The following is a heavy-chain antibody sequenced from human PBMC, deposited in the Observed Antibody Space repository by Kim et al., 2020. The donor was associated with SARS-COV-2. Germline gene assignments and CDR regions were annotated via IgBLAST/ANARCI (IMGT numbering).Heavy chain of an antibody. D-gene: IGHD2-8*01. CDR2: ITPNSGDT. CDR3: ARAAQRRSLVYYFDY. J-gene: IGHJ4*02. CDR1: GYTFTGYY. Sequence: ASVKVSCKTSGYTFTGYYIHWVRQAPGQGLEWMGWITPNSGDTNYAQEFQGRVTMTRDTSNITVYMELSRLTSDDTAVYFCARAAQRRSLVYYFDYWGQGSLVTVSS. V-gene: IGHV1-2*02.